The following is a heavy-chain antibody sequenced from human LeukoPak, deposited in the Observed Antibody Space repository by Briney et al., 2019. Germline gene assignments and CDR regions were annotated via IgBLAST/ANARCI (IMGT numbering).Heavy chain of an antibody. CDR2: INAGNGNT. CDR1: GYTFTNYA. Sequence: ASVKVSCKASGYTFTNYAMHWVRQAPGQRLEWMGWINAGNGNTKYSQKFQGRVTITRDTSASTAYMELSSLRSEDTAVYYCARDKSPTTVTAYYFDYWGQGTLVTVSS. V-gene: IGHV1-3*01. J-gene: IGHJ4*02. D-gene: IGHD4-17*01. CDR3: ARDKSPTTVTAYYFDY.